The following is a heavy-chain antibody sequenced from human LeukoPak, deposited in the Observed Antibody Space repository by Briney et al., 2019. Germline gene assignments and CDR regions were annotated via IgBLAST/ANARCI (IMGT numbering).Heavy chain of an antibody. Sequence: GGSLRLSCAASGFTFSSYAMSWVRQAPGKGLEWVSAISGSGGSTYYADSVKGRFTISRDNSKNTLYLQMNSLRAEDTAVYYCAKDLYYDFWSGYSPYFDYWGQGTLVTVSS. CDR3: AKDLYYDFWSGYSPYFDY. J-gene: IGHJ4*02. V-gene: IGHV3-23*01. D-gene: IGHD3-3*01. CDR2: ISGSGGST. CDR1: GFTFSSYA.